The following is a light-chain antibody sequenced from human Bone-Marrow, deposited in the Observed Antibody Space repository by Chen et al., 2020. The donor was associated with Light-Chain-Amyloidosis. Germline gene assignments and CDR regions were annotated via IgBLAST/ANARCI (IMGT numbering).Light chain of an antibody. J-gene: IGKJ3*01. Sequence: DIQMTQSPSPMSASEGDRVTISCRANQTFNIYLNCYQQKPGQAPKLLIYASSLLLSGVPSRFSGSGSGTDFTLTIHRLQPEDFATYDGQQRYTMPRGFTFAPGTRVEI. CDR3: QQRYTMPRGFT. CDR1: QTFNIY. CDR2: ASS. V-gene: IGKV1-39*01.